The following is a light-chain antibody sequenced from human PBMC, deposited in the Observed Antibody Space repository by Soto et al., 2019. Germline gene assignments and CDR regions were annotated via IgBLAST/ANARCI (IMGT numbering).Light chain of an antibody. V-gene: IGKV1-39*01. Sequence: DIQMTQSPSSLSASVGDRVTITCRASQSISFYLNWYQQKPGKAPKLLIYAASSLQSGVPSRFSGSGSGTDFTLTIASLQFEDFATYYCLQSDTFPYTFGLGTKLEIK. J-gene: IGKJ2*01. CDR3: LQSDTFPYT. CDR2: AAS. CDR1: QSISFY.